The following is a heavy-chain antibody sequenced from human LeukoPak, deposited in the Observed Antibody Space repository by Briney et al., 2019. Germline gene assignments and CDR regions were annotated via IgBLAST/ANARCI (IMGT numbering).Heavy chain of an antibody. Sequence: SETLSLTCTVSGASNNDGDYYWSWIRQSPGKGLEWIGYVYHTGSTYYNPSLKSRLTISVDTSENQFSLTLTSVTAADTGVYYCAREGAGYRSSCYILYWGHGALVTVSS. CDR1: GASNNDGDYY. CDR2: VYHTGST. D-gene: IGHD6-13*01. J-gene: IGHJ4*01. V-gene: IGHV4-30-4*08. CDR3: AREGAGYRSSCYILY.